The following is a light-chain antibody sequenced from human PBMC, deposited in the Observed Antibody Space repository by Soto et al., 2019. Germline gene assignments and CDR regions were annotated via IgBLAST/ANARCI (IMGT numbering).Light chain of an antibody. CDR2: EVS. V-gene: IGLV2-8*01. CDR1: SSDVGGYNY. J-gene: IGLJ2*01. CDR3: SSFAGNNNLV. Sequence: QSALTQPPSASGSPGQSVTISCTGTSSDVGGYNYVSWYQQHPGKAPKLMISEVSKRPSGXXXXXXGSKSGNTASLTVSGXXXXXXXXXXCSSFAGNNNLVFGGGTKLTVL.